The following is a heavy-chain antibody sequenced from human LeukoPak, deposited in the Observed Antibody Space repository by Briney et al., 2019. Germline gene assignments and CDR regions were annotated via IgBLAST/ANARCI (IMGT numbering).Heavy chain of an antibody. CDR1: GFTFSSYW. CDR2: INTDGSST. Sequence: PGGSLRLSCAASGFTFSSYWMHWVRQAPGKGLVWVSRINTDGSSTSYVDSVKGRFTISRDNAKNTLYLQMNNLGAEDTAVYYCARDFLHLGGWGQGTMVTVSS. CDR3: ARDFLHLGG. D-gene: IGHD3-16*01. J-gene: IGHJ3*01. V-gene: IGHV3-74*01.